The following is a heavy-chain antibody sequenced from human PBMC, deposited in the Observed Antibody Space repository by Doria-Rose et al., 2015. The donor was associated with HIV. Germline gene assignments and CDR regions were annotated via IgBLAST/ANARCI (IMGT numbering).Heavy chain of an antibody. CDR2: ITHSGIT. D-gene: IGHD7-27*01. Sequence: PSETLSLTCAVYGGSFSGYYWSWIRQPPGKGLEWIGEITHSGITNYNPSLKSRLTISVDTSKNQFSLKLNSVTAADTAVYYCASSDLTGDFGFHSWGQGTTVT. V-gene: IGHV4-34*01. CDR1: GGSFSGYY. CDR3: ASSDLTGDFGFHS. J-gene: IGHJ3*02.